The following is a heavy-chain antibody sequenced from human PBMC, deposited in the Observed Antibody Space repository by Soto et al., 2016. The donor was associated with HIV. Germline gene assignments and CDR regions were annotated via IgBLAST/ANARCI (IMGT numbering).Heavy chain of an antibody. CDR2: ISGSGGST. J-gene: IGHJ4*02. V-gene: IGHV3-23*01. CDR3: ANIYDSSGYLDY. CDR1: GFTFSSYA. D-gene: IGHD3-22*01. Sequence: EVQLLESGGGLVQPGGSLRLSCAASGFTFSSYAMSWVRQAPGKGLEWVSAISGSGGSTYYADSVKGRFTISRDNSKNTLYLQMNSLRAEDTAVYYCANIYDSSGYLDYWGQGTLVTVSS.